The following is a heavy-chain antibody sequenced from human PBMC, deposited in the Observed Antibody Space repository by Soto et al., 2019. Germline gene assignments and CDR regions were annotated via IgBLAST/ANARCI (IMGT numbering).Heavy chain of an antibody. CDR3: ATDRDTAMARY. CDR2: MNLSSGGT. Sequence: ASVKVSCKTSGSNFIGNYMDWVRPAPGQGLEWMGWMNLSSGGTENAQKFQGRVTMTEDTSTDTAYMELSSLRSEDTAVYYCATDRDTAMARYWGQGTLVTVSS. D-gene: IGHD5-18*01. CDR1: GSNFIGNY. J-gene: IGHJ4*02. V-gene: IGHV1-2*02.